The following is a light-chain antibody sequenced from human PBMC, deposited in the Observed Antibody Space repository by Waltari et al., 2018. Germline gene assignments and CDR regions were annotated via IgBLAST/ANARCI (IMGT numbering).Light chain of an antibody. CDR2: DAS. Sequence: EIVLTQSPATLSLSPGERATLSCRASQSLTTSLACYQQKPGQAPRLLIYDASNRATGIPARFSGSASGTDFTLTISSLEPEDFAVYYCQQRSNWPLTFGGGTKVEIK. CDR1: QSLTTS. J-gene: IGKJ4*01. CDR3: QQRSNWPLT. V-gene: IGKV3-11*01.